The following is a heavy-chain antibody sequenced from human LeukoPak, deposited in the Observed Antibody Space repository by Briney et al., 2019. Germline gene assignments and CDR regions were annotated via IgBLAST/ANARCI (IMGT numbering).Heavy chain of an antibody. CDR3: ARDPYRTDAVC. CDR2: ISGSSTYI. CDR1: GFTFSSYS. Sequence: GGSLRLSCAASGFTFSSYSMSWVRQAPGKGLEWVSSISGSSTYIYYAGSVKGRFTISRDNAKNSLYLQMNSLRAEDTAVYYCARDPYRTDAVCRGQGTLVTVSS. J-gene: IGHJ4*02. D-gene: IGHD1-1*01. V-gene: IGHV3-21*01.